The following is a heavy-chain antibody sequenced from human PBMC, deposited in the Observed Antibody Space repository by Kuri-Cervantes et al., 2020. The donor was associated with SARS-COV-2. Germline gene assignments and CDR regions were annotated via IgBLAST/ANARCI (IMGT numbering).Heavy chain of an antibody. D-gene: IGHD2-2*02. J-gene: IGHJ1*01. Sequence: ASVKVSCKASGGTFSSYAISWVRQAPGQGLEWMGWISAYNGNTNYAQKLQGRVTMTTDTSTSTAYMELRSLRSDDTAVCYCARVRTYCSSTSCYTGYFQHWGQGTLVTVSS. V-gene: IGHV1-18*01. CDR1: GGTFSSYA. CDR2: ISAYNGNT. CDR3: ARVRTYCSSTSCYTGYFQH.